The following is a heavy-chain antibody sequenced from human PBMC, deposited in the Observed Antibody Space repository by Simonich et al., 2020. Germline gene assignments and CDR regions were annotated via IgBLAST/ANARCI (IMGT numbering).Heavy chain of an antibody. CDR1: GYSISSGYY. V-gene: IGHV4-38-2*01. CDR2: IYHSGST. CDR3: ARVGYSNYYYYGMDV. Sequence: QVQLQESGPGLVKPSETLSLTCAVSGYSISSGYYWGWIRQPPGKGLEWLGSIYHSGSTYSNPSLKSRVTISVDTSKNQFSLKLSSVTAADTAVYYCARVGYSNYYYYGMDVWGQGTTVTVSS. J-gene: IGHJ6*02. D-gene: IGHD6-13*01.